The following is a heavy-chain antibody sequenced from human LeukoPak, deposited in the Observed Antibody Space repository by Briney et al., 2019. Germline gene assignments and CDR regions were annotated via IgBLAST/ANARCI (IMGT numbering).Heavy chain of an antibody. Sequence: ASVKVSCKASGYTFTSYGISWVRQAPGQGLEWMGLISAYNGNTNYAQKLQGRVTMTTDTSTSTAYMELRSLRSDDTAVYYCARDLGHFQLYGIVGAFDYWGQGTLVTVSS. D-gene: IGHD1-26*01. J-gene: IGHJ4*02. CDR3: ARDLGHFQLYGIVGAFDY. CDR1: GYTFTSYG. V-gene: IGHV1-18*01. CDR2: ISAYNGNT.